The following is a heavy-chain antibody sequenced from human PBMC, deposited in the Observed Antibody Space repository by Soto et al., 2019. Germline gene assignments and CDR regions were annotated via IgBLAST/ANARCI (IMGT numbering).Heavy chain of an antibody. CDR2: ISSSSSYI. CDR1: GFTFSSYS. J-gene: IGHJ6*02. V-gene: IGHV3-21*01. CDR3: ARDSPGIAAACTPQRPEYYYDGMDV. Sequence: EVQLVESGGGLVKPGGSLRLSCAASGFTFSSYSMNWVRQAPGKGLEWVSSISSSSSYIYYADSVKGRFTISRDNAKNALYLQMNSLRDEDTAVYYCARDSPGIAAACTPQRPEYYYDGMDVWGQGTTVTVSS. D-gene: IGHD6-13*01.